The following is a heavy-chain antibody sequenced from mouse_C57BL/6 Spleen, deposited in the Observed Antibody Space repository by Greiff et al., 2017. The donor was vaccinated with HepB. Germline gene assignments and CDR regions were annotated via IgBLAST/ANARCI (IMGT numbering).Heavy chain of an antibody. CDR3: TYGNPWGYAMDY. CDR1: GFTFSDAW. Sequence: EVHLVESGGGLVQPGGSMKLSCAASGFTFSDAWMDWVRQSPEKGLEWVAEIRNKANNHATYYAESVKGRFTISRDDSKSIVYLHMNSLRAEDTGIYYCTYGNPWGYAMDYWGQGTSVTVSS. V-gene: IGHV6-6*01. D-gene: IGHD2-1*01. J-gene: IGHJ4*01. CDR2: IRNKANNHAT.